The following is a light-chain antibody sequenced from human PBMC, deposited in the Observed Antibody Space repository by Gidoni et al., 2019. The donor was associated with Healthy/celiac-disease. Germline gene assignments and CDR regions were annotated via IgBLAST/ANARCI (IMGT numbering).Light chain of an antibody. CDR3: QQYGSSPLT. CDR1: QSVRSSY. J-gene: IGKJ1*01. Sequence: EIVLTQSPGTLSLSPGERATLSCRASQSVRSSYLAWYQQKPGQAPRLLIYGASRRTTGIPDRFSGSGSGTDFTLTISRLEPEDFAVYYCQQYGSSPLTCGQGTKVEIK. CDR2: GAS. V-gene: IGKV3-20*01.